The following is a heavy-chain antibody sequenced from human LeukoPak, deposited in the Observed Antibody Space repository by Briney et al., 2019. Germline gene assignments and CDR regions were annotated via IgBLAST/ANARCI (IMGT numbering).Heavy chain of an antibody. J-gene: IGHJ4*02. D-gene: IGHD2-2*02. CDR3: AKPPESYILHFDY. CDR1: GFTFSSYG. CDR2: IWYDGSNK. Sequence: PGGSLRLSCAASGFTFSSYGMHWVRQAPGKGLEWVAVIWYDGSNKYYADSVKGRFTISRDNSKNTLYLQMNSLRAEDTAVYYCAKPPESYILHFDYWGQGTLVTVSS. V-gene: IGHV3-30*02.